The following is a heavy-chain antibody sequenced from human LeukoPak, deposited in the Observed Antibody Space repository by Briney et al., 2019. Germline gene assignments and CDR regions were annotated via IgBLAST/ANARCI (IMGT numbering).Heavy chain of an antibody. V-gene: IGHV1-3*01. CDR3: ARGGSGTTSWFDS. CDR1: GYTFTSYD. J-gene: IGHJ5*01. Sequence: ASVKVSCKASGYTFTSYDINWVRQATGQGLEWMGWIDAGSDNTRYSQKFQGRVTFTRDTSAYTAYMELSSLRSEDTAVYYCARGGSGTTSWFDSWGQGTPVTVSS. D-gene: IGHD1-7*01. CDR2: IDAGSDNT.